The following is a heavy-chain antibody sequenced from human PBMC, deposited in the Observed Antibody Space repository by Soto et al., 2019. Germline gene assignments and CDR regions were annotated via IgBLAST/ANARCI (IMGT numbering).Heavy chain of an antibody. D-gene: IGHD3-10*01. CDR1: GYTFTSYG. V-gene: IGHV1-18*04. J-gene: IGHJ2*01. CDR3: ASSRVVRGVISWYFDL. Sequence: QVPLVQSGAEVKKPGASVKVSCKASGYTFTSYGISWVRQAPGQGLEWMGWSSAYNGNTNYAQKLQGRVTMTTDTSTSTAYMELRSLRSDDTAVYYCASSRVVRGVISWYFDLWGRGTLVTVSS. CDR2: SSAYNGNT.